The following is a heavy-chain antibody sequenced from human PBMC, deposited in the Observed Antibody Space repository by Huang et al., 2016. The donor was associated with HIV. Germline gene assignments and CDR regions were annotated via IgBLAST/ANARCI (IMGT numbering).Heavy chain of an antibody. V-gene: IGHV3-7*01. D-gene: IGHD2-15*01. CDR3: ARVGGSHSPLGY. CDR1: GFTFSIYW. CDR2: IKHDGGEE. J-gene: IGHJ4*02. Sequence: EVQLVESGGGLVQPGGSLRLSCAASGFTFSIYWMSWVRQAPGKGLCWVANIKHDGGEEHYVAAVKGRFTISRDNAKNSVYLQMNSLRAEDTAVYYCARVGGSHSPLGYWGQGTLVTVSS.